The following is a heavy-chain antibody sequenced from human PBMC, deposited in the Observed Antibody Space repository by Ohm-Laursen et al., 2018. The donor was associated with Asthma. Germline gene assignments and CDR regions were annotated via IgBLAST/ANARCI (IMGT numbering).Heavy chain of an antibody. D-gene: IGHD4-17*01. V-gene: IGHV4-59*01. CDR3: ARIRNDYGDYEFDY. CDR2: VFDSGST. Sequence: SQTLSLTCTVSGGSISSFNWSWIRQPPGKGLEWIGYVFDSGSTHYNPSLKSRVTISVDTSKNQFSLKLSSVTAADTAVYYCARIRNDYGDYEFDYWGQGTLVTVSS. CDR1: GGSISSFN. J-gene: IGHJ4*02.